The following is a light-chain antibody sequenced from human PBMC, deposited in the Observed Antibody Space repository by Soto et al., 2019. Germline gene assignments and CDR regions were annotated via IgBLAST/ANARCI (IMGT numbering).Light chain of an antibody. CDR3: QQYNNGPGT. CDR1: QSVSSK. Sequence: EIVLTQSPGTLSVSPGERATLSCRASQSVSSKLAWYQQKPGQAPRLLFYGASTGATGIPARFSGSGSETEFTHSISSLQSEDFAVYYCQQYNNGPGTFGQGTKVEIK. V-gene: IGKV3-15*01. J-gene: IGKJ1*01. CDR2: GAS.